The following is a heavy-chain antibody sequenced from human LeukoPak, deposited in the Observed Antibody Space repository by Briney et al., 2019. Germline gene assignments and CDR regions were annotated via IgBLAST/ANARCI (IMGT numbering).Heavy chain of an antibody. CDR1: GGTFSSYA. CDR2: IIPIFGTA. J-gene: IGHJ5*02. V-gene: IGHV1-69*05. CDR3: AREEGTSILWT. Sequence: SVKVSCKASGGTFSSYAISWVRQAPGQGLEWMGGIIPIFGTANYAQKFQGRVTMTTDTSTSTAYMELRSLRSDDTAVYYCAREEGTSILWTWGQGTLVTVSS. D-gene: IGHD2-21*01.